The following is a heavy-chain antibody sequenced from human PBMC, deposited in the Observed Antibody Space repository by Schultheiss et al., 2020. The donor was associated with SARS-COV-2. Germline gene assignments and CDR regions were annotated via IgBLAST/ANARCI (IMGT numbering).Heavy chain of an antibody. D-gene: IGHD2-21*01. V-gene: IGHV3-21*01. CDR2: ISSSSSYI. Sequence: GGSLRLSCAASGFTFSSYAMNWVRQAPGKGLEWVSSISSSSSYIYYADSVKGRFTISRDNAKNSLYLQMNSLRAEDTAVYYCASRLYCGGDCYLVRWGQGTLVTVSS. J-gene: IGHJ4*02. CDR1: GFTFSSYA. CDR3: ASRLYCGGDCYLVR.